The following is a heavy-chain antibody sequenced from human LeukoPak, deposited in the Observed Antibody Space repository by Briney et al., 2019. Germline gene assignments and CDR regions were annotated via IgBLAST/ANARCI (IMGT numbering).Heavy chain of an antibody. CDR2: INHSGST. D-gene: IGHD3-22*01. Sequence: PSETLSLTCAVYGGSFGGYYWSWIRQPPGKGLEWIGEINHSGSTNYNPSLKSRVTISVDTSKNQFSLKLSSVTAADTAVYYCARNHYYDSSGYLPWGQGTLVTVSS. CDR3: ARNHYYDSSGYLP. V-gene: IGHV4-34*01. J-gene: IGHJ5*02. CDR1: GGSFGGYY.